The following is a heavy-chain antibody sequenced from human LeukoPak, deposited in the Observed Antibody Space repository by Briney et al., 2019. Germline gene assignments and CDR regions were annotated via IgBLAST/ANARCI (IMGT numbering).Heavy chain of an antibody. Sequence: GGSLRLSCAASGFTFSSYWMDWVRQVPGKGLVWVSRINSDGSSTRYADSVKGRFTISRDNAKNTLYLQMNSLRVEDTAVYYCTREALGYWFDSWGQGILVTVSS. D-gene: IGHD1-26*01. CDR3: TREALGYWFDS. J-gene: IGHJ5*01. V-gene: IGHV3-74*01. CDR1: GFTFSSYW. CDR2: INSDGSST.